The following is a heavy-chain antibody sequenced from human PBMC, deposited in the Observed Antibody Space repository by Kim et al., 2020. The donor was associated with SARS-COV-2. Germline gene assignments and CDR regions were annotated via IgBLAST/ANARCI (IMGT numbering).Heavy chain of an antibody. J-gene: IGHJ4*02. D-gene: IGHD3-3*01. CDR3: ARDSAAILGFGY. CDR2: ISSDGNTD. CDR1: AFTFNTYS. Sequence: GGSLRLSCAASAFTFNTYSIHWVRQAPGKGLEWVAIISSDGNTDYFTDSVKGRFTISRDNSKNTLYLQMNSLRAEDTAVYYCARDSAAILGFGYWGQGTLVTVSS. V-gene: IGHV3-30-3*01.